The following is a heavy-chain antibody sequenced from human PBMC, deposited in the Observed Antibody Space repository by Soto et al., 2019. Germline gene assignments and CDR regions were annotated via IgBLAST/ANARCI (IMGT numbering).Heavy chain of an antibody. V-gene: IGHV3-15*01. CDR2: IKTKSSGGTT. D-gene: IGHD3-3*01. CDR3: TPLGSGHYGYDF. J-gene: IGHJ4*02. Sequence: DVQLVESGGDLVKPGGSLRLSCAASGFAFSDASMSWVRQAPGKGLEWVGRIKTKSSGGTTDYAAPVKGRFTISRDDSKNSVYRQMDSRKAEDTSVYYSTPLGSGHYGYDFWCQRSLVKFSS. CDR1: GFAFSDAS.